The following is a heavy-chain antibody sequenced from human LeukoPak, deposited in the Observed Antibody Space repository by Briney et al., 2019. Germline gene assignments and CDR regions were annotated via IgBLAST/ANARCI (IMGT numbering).Heavy chain of an antibody. CDR2: IYYSGRT. J-gene: IGHJ3*02. D-gene: IGHD5-18*01. Sequence: SETLCLTCSVVGGSLTSSNQYWGWIRQPPGKGLEWIGSIYYSGRTYYNPSLKSRPTISVDTSKNQFSLKLSSVSPAATALYFCARPDQSGSSYDSSASDIWGQGTMVTASS. CDR1: GGSLTSSNQY. V-gene: IGHV4-39*01. CDR3: ARPDQSGSSYDSSASDI.